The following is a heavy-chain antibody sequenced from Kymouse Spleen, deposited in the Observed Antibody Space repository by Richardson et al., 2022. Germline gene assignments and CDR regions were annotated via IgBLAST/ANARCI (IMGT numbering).Heavy chain of an antibody. CDR2: TYYRSKWYN. D-gene: IGHD3-10*01. CDR3: AREITMVRGVIITFYGMDV. J-gene: IGHJ6*02. V-gene: IGHV6-1*01. Sequence: QVQLQQSGPGLVKPSQTLSLTCAISGDSVSSNSAAWNWIRQSPSRGLEWLGRTYYRSKWYNDYAVSVKSRITINPDTSKNQFSLQLNSVTPEDTAVYYCAREITMVRGVIITFYGMDVWGQGTTVTVSS. CDR1: GDSVSSNSAA.